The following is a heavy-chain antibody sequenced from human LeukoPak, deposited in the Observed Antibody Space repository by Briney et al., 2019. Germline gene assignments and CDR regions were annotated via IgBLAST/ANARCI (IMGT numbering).Heavy chain of an antibody. CDR3: ARGAMIVVVITNEGFDP. J-gene: IGHJ5*02. CDR1: GYTFTGYY. D-gene: IGHD3-22*01. V-gene: IGHV1-2*02. CDR2: INPNSGGT. Sequence: RASVKVSCKASGYTFTGYYMHWVRQAPGQGLEWMGWINPNSGGTNYAQKFQGRVTMTRDTSISTAYMELSRLRSDDTAVYYCARGAMIVVVITNEGFDPWGQGTLVTVSS.